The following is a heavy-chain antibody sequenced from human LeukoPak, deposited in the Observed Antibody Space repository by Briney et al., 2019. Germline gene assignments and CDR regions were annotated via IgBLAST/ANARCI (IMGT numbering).Heavy chain of an antibody. CDR2: VFHTGSS. CDR1: GYSISSGYY. D-gene: IGHD4-11*01. V-gene: IGHV4-38-2*01. CDR3: ARGISTTGHDY. J-gene: IGHJ4*02. Sequence: SQTLSLTCAVSGYSISSGYYWGWIRQPPGRGREWIGSVFHTGSSYYIPSLKSRVTISVDTSKNQFSLEVSSVTAADTAIYYCARGISTTGHDYWGPGTLVTVSS.